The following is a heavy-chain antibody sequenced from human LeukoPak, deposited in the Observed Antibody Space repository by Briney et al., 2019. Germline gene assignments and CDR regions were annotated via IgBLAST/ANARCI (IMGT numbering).Heavy chain of an antibody. CDR2: IIPILGIA. CDR3: ASYSSSWYSGFPFDY. CDR1: GGTFSSYA. D-gene: IGHD6-13*01. V-gene: IGHV1-69*04. Sequence: EASVKVSCKASGGTFSSYAISWVRQAPGQGLEWMGRIIPILGIASYAQKFQGRVTITADKSTSTAYMELSSLRSEDTAVYYCASYSSSWYSGFPFDYWGQGTLVTVSS. J-gene: IGHJ4*02.